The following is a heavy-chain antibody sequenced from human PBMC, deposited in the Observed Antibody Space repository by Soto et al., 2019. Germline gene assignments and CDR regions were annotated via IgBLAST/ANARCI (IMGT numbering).Heavy chain of an antibody. Sequence: QVQLQESGPGLVKPSQTLSLTCTVSGGSISSGGYYWTWIRQHPGKGLEWSGYNYYSGITYYNPSLKSRVTISLDTSKNQCSLKLSSVPAADTAVYYCARGSSIAGLYYGMDVWGQGTTVTVSS. V-gene: IGHV4-31*03. CDR3: ARGSSIAGLYYGMDV. D-gene: IGHD6-6*01. J-gene: IGHJ6*02. CDR1: GGSISSGGYY. CDR2: NYYSGIT.